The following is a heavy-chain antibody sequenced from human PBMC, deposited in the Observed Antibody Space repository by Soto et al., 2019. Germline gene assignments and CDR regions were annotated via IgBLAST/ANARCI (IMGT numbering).Heavy chain of an antibody. CDR2: IIPILGIA. Sequence: SVKVSCKASGGTFSSYTISWVQQAPGQGLEWMGRIIPILGIANYAQKFQGRVTMTEDTSTDTAYMELSSLRSEDTAVYYCATASTDVQLERRSYYYYMDVWGKGTTVTVSS. V-gene: IGHV1-69*02. J-gene: IGHJ6*03. CDR3: ATASTDVQLERRSYYYYMDV. CDR1: GGTFSSYT. D-gene: IGHD1-1*01.